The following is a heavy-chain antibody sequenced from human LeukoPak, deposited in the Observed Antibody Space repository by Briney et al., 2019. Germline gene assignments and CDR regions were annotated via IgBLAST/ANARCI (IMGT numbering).Heavy chain of an antibody. Sequence: GGSLRLSCAASGFTFSSYGMTWVRQAPGKGLEWVSYISSSSTIYYADSVKGRFTISRDNAKNSLYLQMNSLRAEDTAVYYCARVGDDSSGYYYYYYYYYMDVWGKGTTVTVSS. CDR3: ARVGDDSSGYYYYYYYYYMDV. V-gene: IGHV3-48*01. CDR2: ISSSSTI. D-gene: IGHD3-22*01. J-gene: IGHJ6*03. CDR1: GFTFSSYG.